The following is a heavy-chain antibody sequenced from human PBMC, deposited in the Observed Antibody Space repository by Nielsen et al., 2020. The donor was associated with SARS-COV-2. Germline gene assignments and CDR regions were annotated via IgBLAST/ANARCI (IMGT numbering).Heavy chain of an antibody. D-gene: IGHD3-10*01. CDR1: GFTFTSYA. Sequence: GGSLRLSCAASGFTFTSYAMAWVRQAPAKGLEWVSGIRGNGDKTYSEESVKGRFTISRDNSKNTLHLQMDSLRVEDTAVYYCAKFRGLGRSVGAFDVWGPGTKVTVSS. CDR3: AKFRGLGRSVGAFDV. J-gene: IGHJ3*01. CDR2: IRGNGDKT. V-gene: IGHV3-23*01.